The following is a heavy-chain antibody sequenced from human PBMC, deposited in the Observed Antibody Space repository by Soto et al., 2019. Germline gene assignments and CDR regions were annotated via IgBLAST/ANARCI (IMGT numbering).Heavy chain of an antibody. CDR2: INARSGGT. CDR3: AKDLTRQLAYWLDP. V-gene: IGHV1-2*02. CDR1: GFSFTGYY. D-gene: IGHD6-6*01. Sequence: ASVKVSCKASGFSFTGYYIHWLRQAPGQGLEWMGWINARSGGTEYAQKFRGRVTLTRDTSIATAYLTLTSLTSDDTALYYCAKDLTRQLAYWLDPWGQGTQVTVSS. J-gene: IGHJ5*02.